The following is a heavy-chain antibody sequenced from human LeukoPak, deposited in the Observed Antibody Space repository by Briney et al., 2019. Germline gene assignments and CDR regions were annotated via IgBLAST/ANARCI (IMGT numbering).Heavy chain of an antibody. J-gene: IGHJ3*02. CDR2: ISGSGGST. D-gene: IGHD3-3*01. Sequence: GGSLRLSCAASGFTFSSYAMSWVRQAPGKGLEWVSAISGSGGSTYYADSVKGRFTISRDNSKNTLYLQMNSLRAEDTAVYYCAKVGYDFWSGYYTGAFDIWGQGTMVTVSS. CDR3: AKVGYDFWSGYYTGAFDI. CDR1: GFTFSSYA. V-gene: IGHV3-23*01.